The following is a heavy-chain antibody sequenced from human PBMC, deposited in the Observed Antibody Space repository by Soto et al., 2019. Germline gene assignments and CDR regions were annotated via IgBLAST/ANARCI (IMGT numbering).Heavy chain of an antibody. CDR2: ISDAAGSA. D-gene: IGHD4-17*01. CDR3: ARPYGGKIGDAPDL. Sequence: EVQLLESGGGLVQPGGSLRLSCVASGFAFSSYAMSWVRQVPGKGLEWVSTISDAAGSAYYVDYVKGRFTISRDNSKKTLYLHMNSLRAEDSAVYYCARPYGGKIGDAPDLWGPGTRVTVSS. CDR1: GFAFSSYA. J-gene: IGHJ3*01. V-gene: IGHV3-23*01.